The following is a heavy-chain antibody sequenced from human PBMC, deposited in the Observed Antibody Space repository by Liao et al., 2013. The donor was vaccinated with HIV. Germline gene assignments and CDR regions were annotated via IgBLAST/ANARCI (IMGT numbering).Heavy chain of an antibody. CDR3: AREVGDTAMVNY. V-gene: IGHV4-4*07. CDR2: IDSSGST. J-gene: IGHJ4*02. CDR1: GASISSYN. D-gene: IGHD5-18*01. Sequence: QVQLQESGPGLVKPSETLSVTCTVSGASISSYNWNWIRQPAGKGLEWIGRIDSSGSTNSNPSLNSRVTMSVDTSTNQFSLKLSSVTAADTAVYYCAREVGDTAMVNYWGQGTLVTVSS.